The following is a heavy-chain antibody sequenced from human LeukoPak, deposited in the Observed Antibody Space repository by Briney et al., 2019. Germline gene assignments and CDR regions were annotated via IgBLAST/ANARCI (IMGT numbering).Heavy chain of an antibody. V-gene: IGHV3-23*01. CDR2: ISGSGGST. CDR3: AKGTTYYDILTGRLDY. CDR1: GFTFSSYA. D-gene: IGHD3-9*01. Sequence: GGSLRLSCAASGFTFSSYAMSWVRQAPGKGLEWVPAISGSGGSTYYADSVKGRFTISRDNSKNTLYLQMNSLRAEDTAVYYCAKGTTYYDILTGRLDYWGQGTLVTVSS. J-gene: IGHJ4*02.